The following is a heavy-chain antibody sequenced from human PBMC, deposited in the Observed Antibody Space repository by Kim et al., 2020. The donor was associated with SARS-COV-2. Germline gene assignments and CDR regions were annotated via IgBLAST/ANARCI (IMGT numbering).Heavy chain of an antibody. CDR3: AKALGYCSGGSWCLFGQDAFDI. CDR1: GFTFSSYA. Sequence: GGSLRLSCAASGFTFSSYAMSWVRQAPGKGLEWVSAISGSGGSTYYADSVKGRFTISRDNSKNTLYLQMNSLRAEDTAVYYCAKALGYCSGGSWCLFGQDAFDIWGQGTMVTVSS. D-gene: IGHD2-15*01. J-gene: IGHJ3*02. CDR2: ISGSGGST. V-gene: IGHV3-23*01.